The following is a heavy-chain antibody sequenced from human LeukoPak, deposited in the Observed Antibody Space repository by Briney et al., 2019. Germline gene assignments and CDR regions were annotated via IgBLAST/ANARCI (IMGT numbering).Heavy chain of an antibody. CDR1: GGSLSSSNW. CDR3: ARVAGGGSCFEY. D-gene: IGHD2-15*01. Sequence: SETLSLTCAVSGGSLSSSNWWSWVRPPPGKGLEWIGEIYHSGSTNYNPSLKSRVTISVDKSKNQFSLKLSSVTAADTAVYYCARVAGGGSCFEYWGQGTLVTVSS. V-gene: IGHV4-4*02. CDR2: IYHSGST. J-gene: IGHJ4*02.